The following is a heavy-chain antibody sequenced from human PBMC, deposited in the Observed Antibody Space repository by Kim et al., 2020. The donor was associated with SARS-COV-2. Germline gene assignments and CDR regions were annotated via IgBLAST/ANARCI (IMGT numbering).Heavy chain of an antibody. J-gene: IGHJ5*02. CDR3: TRRTYSSSPFDP. D-gene: IGHD6-6*01. Sequence: STPSLKGRVTISLDTSKNQFCLRLSSVTAADTAVYYCTRRTYSSSPFDPWGQGTLVTVSS. V-gene: IGHV4-39*01.